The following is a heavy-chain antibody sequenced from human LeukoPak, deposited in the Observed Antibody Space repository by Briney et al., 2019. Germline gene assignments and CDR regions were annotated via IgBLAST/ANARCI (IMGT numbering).Heavy chain of an antibody. CDR1: GFTFSSYG. Sequence: GGSLRLSCAAFGFTFSSYGMHWVRQAPGKGLEWVAVISYDGSNKYYADSVKGRFTISRDNSKNTLYLQMNSLRAEDTAVYYCAKRITYYYDSGYGMDVWGKGTTVTVSS. CDR2: ISYDGSNK. V-gene: IGHV3-30*18. CDR3: AKRITYYYDSGYGMDV. J-gene: IGHJ6*04. D-gene: IGHD3-10*01.